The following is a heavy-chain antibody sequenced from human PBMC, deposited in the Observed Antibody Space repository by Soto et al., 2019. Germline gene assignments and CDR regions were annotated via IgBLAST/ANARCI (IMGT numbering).Heavy chain of an antibody. Sequence: PGGSLRLSCAASGFTFSTYGMQWVRQAPGKGLEWVALIWYDGSNKYYADSVKGRFTISRDNSKNTLYLQMNSLRAEDTAVYYCVRERSQYLYYGMDVWGQGTTVTVSS. V-gene: IGHV3-33*01. D-gene: IGHD3-10*01. J-gene: IGHJ6*02. CDR2: IWYDGSNK. CDR3: VRERSQYLYYGMDV. CDR1: GFTFSTYG.